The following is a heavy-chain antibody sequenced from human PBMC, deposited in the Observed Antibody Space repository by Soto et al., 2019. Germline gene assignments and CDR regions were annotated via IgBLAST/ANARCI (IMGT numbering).Heavy chain of an antibody. CDR2: ISTYNGDT. V-gene: IGHV1-18*01. J-gene: IGHJ6*02. CDR3: ARAGAAPYYYYGMDV. CDR1: GYTFSTSG. Sequence: QVQLVQSGAEVRKPGASVKVSCKASGYTFSTSGMSWLRQAPGQGLEWMGWISTYNGDTNDAPKFQDRVTMTSDTSTSTVYMELRSLRSDDTAVYCCARAGAAPYYYYGMDVWGQGTRFTVSS. D-gene: IGHD2-15*01.